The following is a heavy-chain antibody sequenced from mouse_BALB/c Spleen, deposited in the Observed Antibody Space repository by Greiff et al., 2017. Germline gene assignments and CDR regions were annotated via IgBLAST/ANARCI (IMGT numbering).Heavy chain of an antibody. V-gene: IGHV2-9*02. D-gene: IGHD2-14*01. CDR3: ASHRYDGFYYAMDY. CDR2: IWAGGST. CDR1: GFSLTSYG. J-gene: IGHJ4*01. Sequence: QVQLQQSGPGLVAPSQSLSITCTVSGFSLTSYGVHWVRQPPGKGLEWLGVIWAGGSTNYNSALMSRLSISKDNSKSQVFLKVNSLQTDDTAMYYCASHRYDGFYYAMDYWGQGTSVTVSS.